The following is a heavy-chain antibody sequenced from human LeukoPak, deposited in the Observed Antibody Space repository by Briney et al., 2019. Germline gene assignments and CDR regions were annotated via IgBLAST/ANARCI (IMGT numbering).Heavy chain of an antibody. V-gene: IGHV3-30*04. CDR3: AREECSSTSCTSYFDY. CDR1: GFTFSSYA. J-gene: IGHJ4*02. Sequence: GRSLRLSCAASGFTFSSYAMHWVRQAPGKGLEWVAVISYDGSNKYYADSVKGRFTISRDNSKNTLYLQMNSLRAEDTAVYYCAREECSSTSCTSYFDYWGQGTLVTASS. CDR2: ISYDGSNK. D-gene: IGHD2-2*01.